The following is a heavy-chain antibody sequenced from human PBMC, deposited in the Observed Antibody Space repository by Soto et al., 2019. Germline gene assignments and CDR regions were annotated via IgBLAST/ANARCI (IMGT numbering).Heavy chain of an antibody. V-gene: IGHV3-23*01. Sequence: GGSLRLSCAASGFTFSSFAMSWVRQAPGKGLEWVSAISASGGTTYYAVSVKGRFTISRDNSKNTLFLQMNSLRAEDTAIYFCEKDVSGTLGNSWGQGTMVTVYS. CDR1: GFTFSSFA. D-gene: IGHD1-1*01. CDR3: EKDVSGTLGNS. J-gene: IGHJ4*02. CDR2: ISASGGTT.